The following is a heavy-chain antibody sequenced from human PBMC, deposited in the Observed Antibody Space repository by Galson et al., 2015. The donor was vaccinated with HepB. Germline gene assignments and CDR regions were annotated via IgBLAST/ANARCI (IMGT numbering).Heavy chain of an antibody. CDR1: GGSFSGYY. CDR2: INHSGST. CDR3: ARGRIQLWLLAVYYFDY. Sequence: SETLSLTCAVYGGSFSGYYWSWIRQPPGKGLEWIGEINHSGSTNYDPPLKSRVTISVDTSKNQFSLKLSSVTAADTAVYYCARGRIQLWLLAVYYFDYWGQGTLVTVSS. J-gene: IGHJ4*02. D-gene: IGHD5-18*01. V-gene: IGHV4-34*01.